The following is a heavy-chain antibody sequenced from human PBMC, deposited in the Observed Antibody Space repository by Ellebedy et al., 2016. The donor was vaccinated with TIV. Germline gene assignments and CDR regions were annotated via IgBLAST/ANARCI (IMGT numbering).Heavy chain of an antibody. J-gene: IGHJ4*02. CDR2: TSTISS. Sequence: PGGSLRLSCAASGFTFSSYSLNWVRQAPGKGMGWVLSTSTISSYADSGRGRFTIARDNAQNSLYLQMNSLRAEDTAVYYCSRGGGGVGGTCYYPDFWGQGTLVTVSS. V-gene: IGHV3-21*01. CDR3: SRGGGGVGGTCYYPDF. D-gene: IGHD2-15*01. CDR1: GFTFSSYS.